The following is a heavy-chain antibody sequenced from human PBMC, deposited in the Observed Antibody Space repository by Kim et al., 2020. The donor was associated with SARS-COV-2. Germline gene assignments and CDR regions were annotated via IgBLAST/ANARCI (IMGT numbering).Heavy chain of an antibody. CDR1: GFSFSTSE. CDR2: ISRSGDRL. Sequence: GGSLRLSCAASGFSFSTSEMHWVRQAPGKGLEWVSYISRSGDRLDYADSVKGRFTISRDNAKNSMYLQMNSLRVEDTAVYYCARDLDIVPFDAWGQGTLVNVSS. J-gene: IGHJ5*02. V-gene: IGHV3-48*03. CDR3: ARDLDIVPFDA. D-gene: IGHD2-2*03.